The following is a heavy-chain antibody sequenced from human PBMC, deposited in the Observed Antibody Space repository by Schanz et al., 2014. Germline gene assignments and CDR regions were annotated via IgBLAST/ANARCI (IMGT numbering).Heavy chain of an antibody. Sequence: QVQLVQSGAEVKKPGASVKVSCKASGYTFTSYSMHWVRQAPGQGLEWMGIINLSGGSTNNAQKFQGRLTMTRDTSTSTVYMELSSLRAEDTALYYCAKDGIMVQGVIWERYFDSWGQGTLVTVSS. J-gene: IGHJ4*02. D-gene: IGHD3-10*01. V-gene: IGHV1-46*01. CDR2: INLSGGST. CDR1: GYTFTSYS. CDR3: AKDGIMVQGVIWERYFDS.